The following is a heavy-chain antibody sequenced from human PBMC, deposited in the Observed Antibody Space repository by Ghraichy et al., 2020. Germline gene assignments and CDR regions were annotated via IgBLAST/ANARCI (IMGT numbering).Heavy chain of an antibody. CDR3: ARLRRENLDWLPFDT. Sequence: SETLSLTCTISGGSISSSNYYWAWIRQPPGKGLEWVGSMCYRGNNDYNPSLGSRVTISADMSKNHFSLTLRSATAADTAIYYCARLRRENLDWLPFDTWGQGTLVIVSS. CDR2: MCYRGNN. J-gene: IGHJ4*02. D-gene: IGHD3/OR15-3a*01. V-gene: IGHV4-39*02. CDR1: GGSISSSNYY.